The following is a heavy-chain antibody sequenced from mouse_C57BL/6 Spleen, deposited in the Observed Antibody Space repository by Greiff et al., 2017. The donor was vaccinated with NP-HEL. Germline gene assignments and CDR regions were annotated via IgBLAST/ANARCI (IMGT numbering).Heavy chain of an antibody. J-gene: IGHJ4*01. V-gene: IGHV1-50*01. CDR1: GYTFTSYW. CDR2: IDPSDSYT. Sequence: QVQLQQPGAELVKPGASVKLSCKASGYTFTSYWMQWVKQRPGQGLEWIGEIDPSDSYTNYNQKFKGKATLTVDTSSSTAYMQLSSLTSEDSAVYYCARYGNLYAMDYWGQGTSVTVSS. CDR3: ARYGNLYAMDY. D-gene: IGHD1-1*01.